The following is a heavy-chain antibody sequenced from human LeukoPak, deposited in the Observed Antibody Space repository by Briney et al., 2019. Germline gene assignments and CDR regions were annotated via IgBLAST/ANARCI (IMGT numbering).Heavy chain of an antibody. Sequence: PSETLSLTCTVSGGSISSYYWSWIRQPPGKGLEWIGYIYYSGSTNYNPSLKSRVTISVDTSKNQFSLKLSSVTAADTAVYYCARGDDSSGYGYWGQGTLVTVSS. CDR3: ARGDDSSGYGY. V-gene: IGHV4-59*01. J-gene: IGHJ4*02. D-gene: IGHD3-22*01. CDR2: IYYSGST. CDR1: GGSISSYY.